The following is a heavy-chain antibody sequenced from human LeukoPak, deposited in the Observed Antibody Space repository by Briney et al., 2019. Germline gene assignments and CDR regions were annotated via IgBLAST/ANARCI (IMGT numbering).Heavy chain of an antibody. CDR2: IWYDGTNK. Sequence: GGSLRLSCAASGFTFSTYGMHWVRQAPGKGLEWVAVIWYDGTNKYYADSVEGRFTISRDNSKNTLYLQMNSLRADDTAVFYCARDLNYLYGMDVWGQGTTVTVSS. CDR3: ARDLNYLYGMDV. CDR1: GFTFSTYG. J-gene: IGHJ6*02. D-gene: IGHD4-11*01. V-gene: IGHV3-33*01.